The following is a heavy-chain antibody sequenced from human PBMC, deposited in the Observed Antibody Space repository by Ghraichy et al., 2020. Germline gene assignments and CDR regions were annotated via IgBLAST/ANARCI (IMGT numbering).Heavy chain of an antibody. CDR3: ARADYDSSRSDY. J-gene: IGHJ4*02. Sequence: GGSLRLSCAASGFTVSSNYMSWVRQAPGKGLEWVAVIYSGGSTYYADAVKGRCTIASDNSTNTLYLQKNSLRAEDTAVDYCARADYDSSRSDYWGQGTLVTLSS. CDR2: IYSGGST. V-gene: IGHV3-53*01. D-gene: IGHD3-22*01. CDR1: GFTVSSNY.